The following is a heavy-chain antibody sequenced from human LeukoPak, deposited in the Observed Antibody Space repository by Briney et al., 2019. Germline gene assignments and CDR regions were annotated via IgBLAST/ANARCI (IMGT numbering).Heavy chain of an antibody. J-gene: IGHJ4*02. CDR2: ISGSGGST. CDR1: GFTFSSYA. CDR3: ASQGGYYYDSSGPDY. D-gene: IGHD3-22*01. Sequence: PGGSLRLSCAASGFTFSSYAMSWVRQAPGKGLEWVSAISGSGGSTYYADSVKGRLTISRDNSKNTLYLQMNSLRAEDTAVLYCASQGGYYYDSSGPDYWGQGTLVTVSS. V-gene: IGHV3-23*01.